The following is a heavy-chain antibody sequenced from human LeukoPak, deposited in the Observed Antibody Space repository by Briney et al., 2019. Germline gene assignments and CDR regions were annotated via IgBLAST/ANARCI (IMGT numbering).Heavy chain of an antibody. D-gene: IGHD3-3*01. CDR1: GFAFSSYA. CDR2: ISGSGGST. J-gene: IGHJ4*02. Sequence: GGSLRLSCAASGFAFSSYAMSWVRQAPGKGLEWVSAISGSGGSTYYADSVKGRFTISRDNSKNTLYLQMNSLRAEDTAVYYCAKDFWFLEWLSFDYWGQGTLVTVSS. CDR3: AKDFWFLEWLSFDY. V-gene: IGHV3-23*01.